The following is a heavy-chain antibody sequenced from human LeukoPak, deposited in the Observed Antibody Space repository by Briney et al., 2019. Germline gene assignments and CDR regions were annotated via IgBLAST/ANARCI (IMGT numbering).Heavy chain of an antibody. J-gene: IGHJ3*02. D-gene: IGHD3-22*01. CDR1: GFILSRYW. Sequence: GGSLRLSCATSGFILSRYWMSWVRQAPGKGLEWVSYISSSSSTIYYADSVKGRFTISRDNAKNSLYLQMNRLRAEDTAVYYCARDQGSMIVPGNAFDIWGQGTMVTVSS. CDR3: ARDQGSMIVPGNAFDI. V-gene: IGHV3-48*04. CDR2: ISSSSSTI.